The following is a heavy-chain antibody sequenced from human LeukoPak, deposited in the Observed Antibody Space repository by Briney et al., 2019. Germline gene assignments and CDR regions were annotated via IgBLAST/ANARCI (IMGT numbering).Heavy chain of an antibody. J-gene: IGHJ4*02. V-gene: IGHV1-18*01. CDR2: ISAYNGNT. D-gene: IGHD3-22*01. CDR1: GGTFSSYA. Sequence: ASVKVSCKASGGTFSSYAISWVRQAPGQGLEWMGWISAYNGNTNYAQKLQGRVTMTTDTSTSTDYMELRSLRSDDTAVYYCARDQDYYDSSGYSSLDYWGQGTLDTVSS. CDR3: ARDQDYYDSSGYSSLDY.